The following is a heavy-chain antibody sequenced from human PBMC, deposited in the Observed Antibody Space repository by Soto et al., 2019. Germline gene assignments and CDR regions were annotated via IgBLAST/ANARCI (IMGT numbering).Heavy chain of an antibody. CDR1: GGSISSSSYY. CDR2: IYYSGST. V-gene: IGHV4-39*07. Sequence: SETLSLTCTVSGGSISSSSYYWGWVRQPPGKGLEWIGSIYYSGSTYYNPSLKSRVTISVDTSKNQFSLKLSSVTAADTAVYYCARTSIVAPYYAGDYYYYYGMDVWGQGTTVTVSS. CDR3: ARTSIVAPYYAGDYYYYYGMDV. J-gene: IGHJ6*02. D-gene: IGHD6-6*01.